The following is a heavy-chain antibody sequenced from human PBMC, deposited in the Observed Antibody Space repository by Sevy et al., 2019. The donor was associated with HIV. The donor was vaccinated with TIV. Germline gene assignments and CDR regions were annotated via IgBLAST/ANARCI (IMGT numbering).Heavy chain of an antibody. V-gene: IGHV1-18*01. J-gene: IGHJ5*02. CDR2: IGPYNGNI. Sequence: ASVKVSCKASGYTFDSYGISWVRQAPGQGLEYMGWIGPYNGNIKYAQNIQDRVTMTTDSSTSTAYMELSSLRSDDTAVYFCARISTPRGKFNWFDPWGQRTLVTVSS. D-gene: IGHD3-10*01. CDR3: ARISTPRGKFNWFDP. CDR1: GYTFDSYG.